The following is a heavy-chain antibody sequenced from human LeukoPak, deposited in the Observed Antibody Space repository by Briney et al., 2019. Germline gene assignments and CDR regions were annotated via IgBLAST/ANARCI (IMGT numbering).Heavy chain of an antibody. CDR1: GFTVSSNY. CDR3: ARDLVGCSTSCYGAVDI. V-gene: IGHV3-66*01. Sequence: GGSLRLSCAASGFTVSSNYMSWVRQAPGEGLEWVSVLYSGGSTYYADSVKGRFTISRDNSKNTLYLQMNSLRAEDTAVYYCARDLVGCSTSCYGAVDIWGQGTMVTVSS. J-gene: IGHJ3*02. CDR2: LYSGGST. D-gene: IGHD2-2*01.